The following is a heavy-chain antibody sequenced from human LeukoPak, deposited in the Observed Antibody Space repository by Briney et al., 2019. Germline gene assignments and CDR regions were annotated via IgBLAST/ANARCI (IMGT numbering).Heavy chain of an antibody. V-gene: IGHV1-2*02. CDR3: AGEEEYNMYFDL. D-gene: IGHD1-1*01. CDR2: INPNSCDT. CDR1: GYTLTDKY. J-gene: IGHJ5*01. Sequence: ASVKVSCKASGYTLTDKYMHWVRQAPGQGLEWMGWINPNSCDTTYAQKFQGRGTMTRDTAITTVYMELSRLASDNAAGYYLAGEEEYNMYFDLWGQGPVVSVPS.